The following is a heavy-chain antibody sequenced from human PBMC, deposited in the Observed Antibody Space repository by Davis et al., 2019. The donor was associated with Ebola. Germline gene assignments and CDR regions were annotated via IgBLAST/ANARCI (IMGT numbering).Heavy chain of an antibody. D-gene: IGHD3-3*01. V-gene: IGHV1-18*04. J-gene: IGHJ4*02. CDR3: ARERFGPWDY. Sequence: ASVKVSCKASGYTFTSYGISWVRQAPGQGLEWMGWISTYNGNTNYAQKLQGRVTLTTDTSTGTAYMELRGLRSDDTAVYYCARERFGPWDYWGQGTLVTVSS. CDR2: ISTYNGNT. CDR1: GYTFTSYG.